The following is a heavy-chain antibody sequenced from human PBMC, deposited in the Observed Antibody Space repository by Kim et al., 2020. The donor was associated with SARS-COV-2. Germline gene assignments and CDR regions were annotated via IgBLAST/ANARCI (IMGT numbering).Heavy chain of an antibody. CDR3: VKGQRGTMIVVVITSNSEI. J-gene: IGHJ3*02. CDR2: ISSNGGST. Sequence: GGSLRLSCSASGFTFSSYAMHWVRQAPGKGLEYVSAISSNGGSTYYADSVKGRFTISRDNSKNTLYLQMSSLRAEDTAVYYCVKGQRGTMIVVVITSNSEIWGQGTMVTVSS. D-gene: IGHD3-22*01. CDR1: GFTFSSYA. V-gene: IGHV3-64D*09.